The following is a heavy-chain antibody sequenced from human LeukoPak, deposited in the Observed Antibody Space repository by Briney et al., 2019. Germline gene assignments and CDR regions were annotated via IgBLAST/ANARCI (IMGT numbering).Heavy chain of an antibody. D-gene: IGHD4-17*01. V-gene: IGHV3-30-3*01. CDR2: ISYDGSNK. CDR3: ARDRVITVTNTIMDV. Sequence: GRSLRLSCAASGFTFSSYAMHWVRQAPGKGLEGGAVISYDGSNKYYADSVKGRFTISRDNSKNTLYLQMNSLRAEDTAVYYCARDRVITVTNTIMDVWGQGTTVTVSS. J-gene: IGHJ6*02. CDR1: GFTFSSYA.